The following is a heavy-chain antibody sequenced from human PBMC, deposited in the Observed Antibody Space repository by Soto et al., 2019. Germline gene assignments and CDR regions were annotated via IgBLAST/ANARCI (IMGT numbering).Heavy chain of an antibody. CDR2: ISHXXXXX. Sequence: ILXCAASGFSFSSYAMHLVRQAPGKGLEWVVIISHXXXXXXXXXXXXXXXXISRDNSKRTVDLQMNSLGTEDTAVYFCARDGFYSSGYYFTKENYYGMDVWGQGTTVTVSS. CDR3: ARDGFYSSGYYFTKENYYGMDV. CDR1: GFSFSSYA. D-gene: IGHD3-22*01. J-gene: IGHJ6*02. V-gene: IGHV3-30*04.